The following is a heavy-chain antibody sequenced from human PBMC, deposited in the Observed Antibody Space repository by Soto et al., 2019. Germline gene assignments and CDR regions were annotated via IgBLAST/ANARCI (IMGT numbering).Heavy chain of an antibody. V-gene: IGHV3-30-3*01. J-gene: IGHJ6*02. CDR3: ARDRYGMDV. Sequence: PGGSLRLSCAASGFTFINYAMHWVRQAPGKGLEWVAVVSYDESSKYYADSVKGRFTISRDNSKNTLYLQMNSLRAEDTAVFYCARDRYGMDVWGQGTTVTVSS. CDR2: VSYDESSK. CDR1: GFTFINYA.